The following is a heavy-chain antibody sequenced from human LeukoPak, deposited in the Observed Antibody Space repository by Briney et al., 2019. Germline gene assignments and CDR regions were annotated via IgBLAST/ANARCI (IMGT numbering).Heavy chain of an antibody. D-gene: IGHD1-26*01. CDR1: GFTFSNYE. V-gene: IGHV3-48*03. J-gene: IGHJ4*02. CDR2: ISGSGSTT. Sequence: GGSLRLSCAASGFTFSNYEMIWVRQAPGKGREGMSYISGSGSTTYNADSVKGRFTASRDNAQNSLYLQMSSLRVEDTAVYYCARNGMGLHYWGQGTLVTVSS. CDR3: ARNGMGLHY.